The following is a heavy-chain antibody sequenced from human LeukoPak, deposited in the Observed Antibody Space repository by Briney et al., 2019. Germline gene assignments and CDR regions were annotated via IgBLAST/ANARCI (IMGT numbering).Heavy chain of an antibody. CDR2: FGSTGTI. D-gene: IGHD4-11*01. CDR3: ARSNGLRYFDR. CDR1: GFTFSTYS. J-gene: IGHJ4*02. Sequence: GGSLRLSCAASGFTFSTYSMNWVRQAPGKGLEWVAYFGSTGTIHYADSMRGRFTISRDNAEMSLFLQMNSLRVDDTAVYYCARSNGLRYFDRWGQGTLVTVSS. V-gene: IGHV3-48*04.